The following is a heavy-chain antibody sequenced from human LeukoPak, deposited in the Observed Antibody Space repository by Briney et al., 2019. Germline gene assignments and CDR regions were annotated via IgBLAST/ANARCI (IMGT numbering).Heavy chain of an antibody. V-gene: IGHV3-74*03. Sequence: GGSLRLSCAASGFTLNSYWMNWVRQAPGKGLVWVSRINSDGTSLTYADSVKGRFTISRDNAKNSLYLQMNSLRAEDTALYHCARGNYGDSEPRAFDIWGQGTMVTVSS. D-gene: IGHD4-17*01. J-gene: IGHJ3*02. CDR3: ARGNYGDSEPRAFDI. CDR1: GFTLNSYW. CDR2: INSDGTSL.